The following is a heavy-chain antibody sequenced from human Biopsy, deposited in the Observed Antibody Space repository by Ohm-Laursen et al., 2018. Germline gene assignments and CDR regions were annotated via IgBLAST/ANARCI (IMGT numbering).Heavy chain of an antibody. Sequence: SDTLSLTWTVSGGSFTGHYWTWIRQPPGKGLEWIGHISHTGYTSYKSSLKSRVTISLDTSRKHFSLRLTSLAAADTAVYYCARGSNGYGGLYFPHWGQGTLVTVSS. CDR1: GGSFTGHY. CDR3: ARGSNGYGGLYFPH. V-gene: IGHV4-59*11. J-gene: IGHJ1*01. CDR2: ISHTGYT. D-gene: IGHD4-23*01.